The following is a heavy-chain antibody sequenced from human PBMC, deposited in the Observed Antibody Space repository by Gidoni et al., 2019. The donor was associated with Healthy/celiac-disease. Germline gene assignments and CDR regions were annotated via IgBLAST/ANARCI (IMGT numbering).Heavy chain of an antibody. V-gene: IGHV4-39*01. CDR3: ARPQLGGLLDPRDYYYGMDV. CDR2: IYFSCST. J-gene: IGHJ6*02. D-gene: IGHD3-16*01. CDR1: GGSITSNSYY. Sequence: QLQLQESVPGLVKPSETLSLTCTVSGGSITSNSYYWGWIRQPPWKGVEWSGSIYFSCSTYYNSSRKRRVTISVDTSKKQCSLKLRFVTAADTAVYYCARPQLGGLLDPRDYYYGMDVWGQVTTVTVSS.